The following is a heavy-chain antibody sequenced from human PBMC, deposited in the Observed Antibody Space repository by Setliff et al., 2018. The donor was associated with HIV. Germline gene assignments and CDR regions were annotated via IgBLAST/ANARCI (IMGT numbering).Heavy chain of an antibody. CDR1: GASISYGGRY. V-gene: IGHV4-61*02. CDR3: ARGRDGELFTKEGNYYYYIDV. J-gene: IGHJ6*03. CDR2: SHSGGNT. Sequence: PSETLSLTCTVSGASISYGGRYWSWIRQPAGKGLEWIGRSHSGGNTNYNPSLKSRLTISVDTSKNQLSLKLTSVTAADTAVYYCARGRDGELFTKEGNYYYYIDVWGKGTTVTVSS. D-gene: IGHD3-10*01.